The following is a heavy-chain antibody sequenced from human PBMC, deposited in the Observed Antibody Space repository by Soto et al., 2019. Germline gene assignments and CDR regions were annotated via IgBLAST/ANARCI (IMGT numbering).Heavy chain of an antibody. J-gene: IGHJ4*02. CDR2: ISAYNGHT. V-gene: IGHV1-18*01. Sequence: QVQLVQSGAEVKKPGASVKVSCKASGYTFTSYAISWVRQAPGQGLEWMGWISAYNGHTKYAQMLQGRVTMTTDTSASTAYMETTSLRSDDTAVYYCARDSPPVDYWGQGTLVTVSS. CDR3: ARDSPPVDY. CDR1: GYTFTSYA.